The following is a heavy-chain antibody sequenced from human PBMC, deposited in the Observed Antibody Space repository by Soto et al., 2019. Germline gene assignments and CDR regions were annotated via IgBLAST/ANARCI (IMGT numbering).Heavy chain of an antibody. D-gene: IGHD2-15*01. V-gene: IGHV3-53*01. CDR1: GFSVSNKY. CDR3: ARGCGGGSCYSDWDY. J-gene: IGHJ4*02. CDR2: LYTGGTI. Sequence: EVQLVESGGGLIQPGGSLRLSCAASGFSVSNKYMSWVRQAPEKGLEWVSVLYTGGTIFYTDSVKGRFTISRDTSKNTLYLQMNSLRVEDTAVYYCARGCGGGSCYSDWDYWGQGTLVTVSS.